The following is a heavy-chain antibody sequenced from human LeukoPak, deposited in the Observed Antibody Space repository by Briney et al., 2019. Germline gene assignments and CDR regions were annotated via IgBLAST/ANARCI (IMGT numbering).Heavy chain of an antibody. CDR1: GYTFTSYD. Sequence: ASVKVSCKASGYTFTSYDINWVRQATGQGLEWMGWMNPNSGNTGYAQKFQGRVTMTRNTSISTAYMELSSLRSEDTAVYYCARGRGYYDSSGYYYGFDYWGQGTLVTVSS. CDR3: ARGRGYYDSSGYYYGFDY. V-gene: IGHV1-8*01. CDR2: MNPNSGNT. D-gene: IGHD3-22*01. J-gene: IGHJ4*02.